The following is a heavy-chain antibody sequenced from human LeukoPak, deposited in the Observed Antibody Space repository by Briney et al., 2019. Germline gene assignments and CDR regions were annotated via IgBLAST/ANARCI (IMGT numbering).Heavy chain of an antibody. D-gene: IGHD2-2*02. V-gene: IGHV4-31*03. CDR1: GGSISSGGYY. Sequence: ASETLSLTCTVSGGSISSGGYYWSWIRQHPGKGLEWIGYIYYSGSTYYNPSLKSRVTISVDTSKNQFSLKLSSVTAADTAVYYCARAQYCSSTSCYKSWSDPWGQGTLVTVSS. J-gene: IGHJ5*02. CDR3: ARAQYCSSTSCYKSWSDP. CDR2: IYYSGST.